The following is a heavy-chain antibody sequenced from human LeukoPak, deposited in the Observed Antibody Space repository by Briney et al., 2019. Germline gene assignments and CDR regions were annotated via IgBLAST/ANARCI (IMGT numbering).Heavy chain of an antibody. CDR2: IYYSGST. Sequence: SETLSLTCTASGCSISSYYWSWIRQPPGKGLEWIGYIYYSGSTNYNPSLKSRVTISVDTSKNQFSLKLSSVTAADTAVYYCARESGGGYDHDAFDIWGQGTMVTVSS. CDR3: ARESGGGYDHDAFDI. V-gene: IGHV4-59*01. D-gene: IGHD5-12*01. J-gene: IGHJ3*02. CDR1: GCSISSYY.